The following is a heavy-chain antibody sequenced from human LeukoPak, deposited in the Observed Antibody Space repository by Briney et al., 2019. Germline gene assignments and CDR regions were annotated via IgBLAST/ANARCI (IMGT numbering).Heavy chain of an antibody. Sequence: GGSLRLSCAASGFTFSSYWMHWVRRAPGKGLVWVSRINSDGSSTSYADSVKGRFTISRDNAKNTLYLQMNSLRAEDTAVYYCAREGYYDSSLYWGQGTLVTVSS. CDR1: GFTFSSYW. CDR3: AREGYYDSSLY. J-gene: IGHJ4*02. CDR2: INSDGSST. V-gene: IGHV3-74*01. D-gene: IGHD3-22*01.